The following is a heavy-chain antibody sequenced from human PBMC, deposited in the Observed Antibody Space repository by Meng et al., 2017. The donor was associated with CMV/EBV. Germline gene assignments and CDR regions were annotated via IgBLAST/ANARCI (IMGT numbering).Heavy chain of an antibody. J-gene: IGHJ5*02. CDR2: INHSGST. V-gene: IGHV4-34*01. Sequence: GSFRGYSWSWLRQPPGKGLEWIGEINHSGSTNYNPSLKSRVTISVDTSKNQFSLKLSSVTAADTAVYYCARRVGRVVPAAIHWFDPWGQGTLVTVSS. CDR1: GSFRGYS. D-gene: IGHD2-2*01. CDR3: ARRVGRVVPAAIHWFDP.